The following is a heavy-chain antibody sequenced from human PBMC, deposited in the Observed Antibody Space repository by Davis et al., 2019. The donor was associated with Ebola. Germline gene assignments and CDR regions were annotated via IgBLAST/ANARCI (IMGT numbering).Heavy chain of an antibody. CDR2: ISGSGGST. V-gene: IGHV3-23*01. CDR1: GFTFSSYA. Sequence: GESLKISCAASGFTFSSYAMSWVRQAPGKGLEWVSAISGSGGSTYYADSVKGRFTISRDNSKNTLYLQMNSLRAEDTAVYYCAKEEGYNWNNFDYWGQGTLVTVSS. D-gene: IGHD1/OR15-1a*01. CDR3: AKEEGYNWNNFDY. J-gene: IGHJ4*02.